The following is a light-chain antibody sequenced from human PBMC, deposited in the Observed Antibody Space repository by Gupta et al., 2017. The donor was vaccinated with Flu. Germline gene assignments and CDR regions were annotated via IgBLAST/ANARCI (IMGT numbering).Light chain of an antibody. V-gene: IGKV3-11*01. J-gene: IGKJ1*01. CDR2: DAS. Sequence: PGTLSLSPGERATLSCRASQSVGTYLAWYQQKPGLAPRLLIYDASKRATRIPDRFSGGGSGTEFTLTISSLESEDFGIYYCQQRNTWLWTFGQGTKVEI. CDR1: QSVGTY. CDR3: QQRNTWLWT.